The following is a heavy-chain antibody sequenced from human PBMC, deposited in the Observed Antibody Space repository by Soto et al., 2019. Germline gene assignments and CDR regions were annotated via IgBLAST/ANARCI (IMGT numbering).Heavy chain of an antibody. CDR2: IYHSGST. D-gene: IGHD6-13*01. CDR3: ARDRRAYSSGWYGWFDP. CDR1: GGSISSSNW. V-gene: IGHV4-4*02. J-gene: IGHJ5*02. Sequence: SETLSLTCAVSGGSISSSNWWSWVRQPPGKGLEWIGEIYHSGSTNYNPSLKSRVTISVDKSKNQFSLKLSSVTAADTAVYYCARDRRAYSSGWYGWFDPWGQGTLVTVSS.